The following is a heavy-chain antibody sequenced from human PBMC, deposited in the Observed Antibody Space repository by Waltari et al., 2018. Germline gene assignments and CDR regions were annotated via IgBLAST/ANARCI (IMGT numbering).Heavy chain of an antibody. J-gene: IGHJ5*02. CDR1: SFSGYY. CDR3: ARGYIVLMVYAILGPRANWFDP. V-gene: IGHV4-34*01. D-gene: IGHD2-8*01. Sequence: SFSGYYWSWIRQPPGKGLEWIGEINHSGSTNYNPSLKSRVTISVDTSKNQFSLKLSSVTAADTAVYYCARGYIVLMVYAILGPRANWFDPWGQGTLVTVSS. CDR2: INHSGST.